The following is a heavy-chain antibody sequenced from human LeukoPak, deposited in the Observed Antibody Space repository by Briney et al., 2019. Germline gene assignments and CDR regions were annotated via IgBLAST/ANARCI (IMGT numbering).Heavy chain of an antibody. V-gene: IGHV4-30-4*01. CDR3: ARVRGLHYGDAFDI. CDR2: IYYSGST. D-gene: IGHD3-10*01. J-gene: IGHJ3*02. CDR1: GGSISSGDYY. Sequence: SETLSLTCTVSGGSISSGDYYWSWIRQPPGKGLEWIGYIYYSGSTYYNPSLKSRVTISVDTSKNQFSLKLSSVTAADTAVYYCARVRGLHYGDAFDIWGQGTMVTVSS.